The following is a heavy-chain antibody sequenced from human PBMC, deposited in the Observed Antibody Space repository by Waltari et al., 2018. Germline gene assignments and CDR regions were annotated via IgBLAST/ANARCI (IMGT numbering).Heavy chain of an antibody. CDR2: IRHDGNNK. D-gene: IGHD4-17*01. CDR3: VKDGDSFVPGYDAFDV. CDR1: GFPFNNFG. V-gene: IGHV3-30*02. Sequence: VHLEEFGGGVVQPGGSLTLSCAASGFPFNNFGMRWVRQAPGKGLEWLTFIRHDGNNKYYADSVKGRFIISRDNSKNTLYLQINSLRADDTAIYYCVKDGDSFVPGYDAFDVWGQGTMVTVSS. J-gene: IGHJ3*01.